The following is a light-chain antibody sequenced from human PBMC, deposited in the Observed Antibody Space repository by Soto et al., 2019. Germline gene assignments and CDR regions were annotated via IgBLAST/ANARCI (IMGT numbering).Light chain of an antibody. CDR2: AAS. J-gene: IGKJ4*01. Sequence: DIQMTQSPSSLSASVGDSFTITCRASQSISSYLNWYQQKPGRAPKVLIYAASSLQSGVPSRFSGGGSGTDFTLSISRLQPEDFATYYCQQSYITPLTFGGGTKVDI. CDR1: QSISSY. CDR3: QQSYITPLT. V-gene: IGKV1-39*01.